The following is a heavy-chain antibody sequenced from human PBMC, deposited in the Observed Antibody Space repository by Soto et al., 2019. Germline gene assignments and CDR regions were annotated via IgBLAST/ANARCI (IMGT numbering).Heavy chain of an antibody. CDR1: GGSISSYY. CDR3: ARIIDSSSWDLDY. D-gene: IGHD6-13*01. V-gene: IGHV4-59*01. J-gene: IGHJ4*02. Sequence: SETLSLTCTVSGGSISSYYWSWIRQPPGKGLEWIGYIYYSGSTNYNPSLKSRVTISVDTSKNQFSLKLTSVTAADTAVYYCARIIDSSSWDLDYWGQGTLVTVSS. CDR2: IYYSGST.